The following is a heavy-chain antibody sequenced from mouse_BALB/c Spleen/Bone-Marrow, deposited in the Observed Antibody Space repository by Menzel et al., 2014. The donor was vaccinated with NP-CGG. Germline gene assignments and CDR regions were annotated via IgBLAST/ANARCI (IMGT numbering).Heavy chain of an antibody. J-gene: IGHJ3*01. CDR1: GFNIKDVY. CDR2: IDPANGNS. D-gene: IGHD1-2*01. Sequence: EVQLQESGAELVKPGASVKLSSSASGFNIKDVYRYWLKQRPEQGLEWIGRIDPANGNSEYDPKFHRKATITADTSSNTPCPQLSSLTSDDTAVYYCATFINVDHWFGYWGQGTLVTVSA. V-gene: IGHV14-3*02. CDR3: ATFINVDHWFGY.